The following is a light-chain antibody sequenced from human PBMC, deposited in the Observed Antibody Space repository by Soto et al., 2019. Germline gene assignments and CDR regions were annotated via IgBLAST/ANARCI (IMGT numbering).Light chain of an antibody. Sequence: AIQMTQSPSSLTASVGDRVTITCRASQGIRNDVGWYQQKPGKAPKLLIYAASSLQSGVPSRFSGSGSGTDFTLTISSLQPEDFATYYCLQDYNYPLTFGPGTKVDIK. CDR2: AAS. J-gene: IGKJ3*01. CDR3: LQDYNYPLT. CDR1: QGIRND. V-gene: IGKV1-6*01.